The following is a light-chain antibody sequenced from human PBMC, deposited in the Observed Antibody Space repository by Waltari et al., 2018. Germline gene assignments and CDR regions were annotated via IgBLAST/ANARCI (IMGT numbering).Light chain of an antibody. CDR3: SAYTATDTYV. V-gene: IGLV2-14*03. Sequence: SALTQPASMSGSPGQSITISCTGTHRDVGLYDYVSWYQPHPGNAPKLLISDVSQRPSGVSARCSGSRSGYTASLTISGLQTEDEADYYCSAYTATDTYVFGSGTTVTVL. CDR1: HRDVGLYDY. J-gene: IGLJ1*01. CDR2: DVS.